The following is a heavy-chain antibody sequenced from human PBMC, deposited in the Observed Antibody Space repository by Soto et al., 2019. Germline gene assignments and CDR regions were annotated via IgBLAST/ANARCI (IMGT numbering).Heavy chain of an antibody. Sequence: ASVKVSCKASVYTFTSYDINWVRQATGQGLEWMGWMNPNSGNTGYAQKFQGRVTITADKSTSTAYMELSSLRSEDTAVYYCARPFSGYDDAFDIWGQGTMVTVSS. CDR3: ARPFSGYDDAFDI. D-gene: IGHD5-12*01. V-gene: IGHV1-8*01. J-gene: IGHJ3*02. CDR2: MNPNSGNT. CDR1: VYTFTSYD.